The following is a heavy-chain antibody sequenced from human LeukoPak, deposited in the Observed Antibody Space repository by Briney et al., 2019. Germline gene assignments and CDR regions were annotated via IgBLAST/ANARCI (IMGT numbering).Heavy chain of an antibody. J-gene: IGHJ5*02. CDR1: GGTFSSYA. CDR3: AGLYYYDSSGYSSWFDP. Sequence: SVKVSCEASGGTFSSYAISWVRQGPGQGLEWMGRIIPIFGIANYAQKFQGRVTITEDKSTSTVYMELSGLRSEDTAVYYCAGLYYYDSSGYSSWFDPWGQGTLVTVSS. D-gene: IGHD3-22*01. V-gene: IGHV1-69*04. CDR2: IIPIFGIA.